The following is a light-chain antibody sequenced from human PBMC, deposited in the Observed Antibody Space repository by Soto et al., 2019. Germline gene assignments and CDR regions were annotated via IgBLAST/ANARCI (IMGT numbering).Light chain of an antibody. Sequence: QSALTQPRSVSGSPGQSVTISCTGTSSDVGGYNYVSWYQQYSGKAPKVMIYDVSKRPSGVPDRFSGSKSGNTASLTISGLQAEDEADYYCCSYAGSYSVVFGGGTKVTVL. CDR2: DVS. CDR3: CSYAGSYSVV. V-gene: IGLV2-11*01. J-gene: IGLJ2*01. CDR1: SSDVGGYNY.